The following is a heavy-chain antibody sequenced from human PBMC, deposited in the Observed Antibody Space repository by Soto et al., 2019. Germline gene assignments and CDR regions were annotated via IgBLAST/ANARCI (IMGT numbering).Heavy chain of an antibody. D-gene: IGHD3-10*01. CDR2: IKSKTDGGTT. CDR1: GFTFSNAW. CDR3: TTILWFGELPYYYYGMDV. Sequence: PGGSLRLSCAASGFTFSNAWMSWVRQAPGKGLEWVGRIKSKTDGGTTDYAAPVKGRFTISRDDSKNTLYLQMNSLKTEDTAVYYCTTILWFGELPYYYYGMDVWGQGTTVTVSS. V-gene: IGHV3-15*01. J-gene: IGHJ6*02.